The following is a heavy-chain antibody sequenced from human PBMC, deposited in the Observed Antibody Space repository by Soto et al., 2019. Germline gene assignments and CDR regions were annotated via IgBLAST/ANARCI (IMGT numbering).Heavy chain of an antibody. V-gene: IGHV3-23*01. J-gene: IGHJ4*02. CDR2: ISGSGGTT. CDR1: GFTFSNYA. Sequence: EVEQLESGGGLGQPGRSLRLSCAASGFTFSNYAMSWIRQAPGQGLDWVSAISGSGGTTYYADSVKGRFTISRDNSKNTLFLQMNSLRAEDAAVYYCAKFFVETGSNSGWPWSFHYWGQGTLVTVSS. CDR3: AKFFVETGSNSGWPWSFHY. D-gene: IGHD6-25*01.